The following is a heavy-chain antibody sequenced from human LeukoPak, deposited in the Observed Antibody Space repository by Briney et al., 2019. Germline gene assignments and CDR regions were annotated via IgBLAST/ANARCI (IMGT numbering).Heavy chain of an antibody. CDR2: TRNKANSYTT. D-gene: IGHD1-14*01. CDR3: ASDPSLNL. J-gene: IGHJ6*04. CDR1: GFTFSDHY. Sequence: GGSLRLSCVASGFTFSDHYMDWVRQAPGKGLEWVGRTRNKANSYTTEYAASVKGRFTISRDDSKNSLYLEMNSLKTEDTAVYYCASDPSLNLWGKGTTVTVSS. V-gene: IGHV3-72*01.